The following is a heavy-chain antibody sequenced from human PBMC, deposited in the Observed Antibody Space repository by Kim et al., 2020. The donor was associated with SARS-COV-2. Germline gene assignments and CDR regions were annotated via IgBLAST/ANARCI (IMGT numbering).Heavy chain of an antibody. D-gene: IGHD5-12*01. J-gene: IGHJ6*02. CDR3: ARGGYSGYDVYYYYGMDV. CDR1: GYTFTSYD. Sequence: ASVKVSCKASGYTFTSYDINWVRQATGQGLEWMGWMNPNSGNTGYAQKFQGRVTMTRNTSISTAYMELSSLRSEDTAVYYCARGGYSGYDVYYYYGMDVWGQGTTVTVSS. V-gene: IGHV1-8*01. CDR2: MNPNSGNT.